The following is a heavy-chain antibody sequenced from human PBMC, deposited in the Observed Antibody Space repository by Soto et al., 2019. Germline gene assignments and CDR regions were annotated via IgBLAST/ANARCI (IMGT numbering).Heavy chain of an antibody. CDR3: ARGDSTGYYPY. D-gene: IGHD3-22*01. CDR1: GFSLYTSGVG. Sequence: YGPTLGNPTPTLPLTCTFSGFSLYTSGVGVGWIRQPPGKALEWLALIYWDDAKRYSPSLKSRVTVTKDTSKNQVVLTMTDMQPIDTATYYCARGDSTGYYPYWGQGTTVTVSS. J-gene: IGHJ4*02. CDR2: IYWDDAK. V-gene: IGHV2-5*02.